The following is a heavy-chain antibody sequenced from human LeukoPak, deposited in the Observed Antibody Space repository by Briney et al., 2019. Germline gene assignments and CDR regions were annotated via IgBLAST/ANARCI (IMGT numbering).Heavy chain of an antibody. CDR3: ARDDCTNGVYYTWALDY. D-gene: IGHD2-8*01. V-gene: IGHV3-30*01. CDR1: GFTFSSYA. J-gene: IGHJ4*02. Sequence: GGSLRLSCAASGFTFSSYAMHWVRQAPGKGLEWVAVISYDGSNKYYADSVKGRFTISRDNSKNTLYLQMNSLRAEDTAVYYCARDDCTNGVYYTWALDYWGQGTLVTVSS. CDR2: ISYDGSNK.